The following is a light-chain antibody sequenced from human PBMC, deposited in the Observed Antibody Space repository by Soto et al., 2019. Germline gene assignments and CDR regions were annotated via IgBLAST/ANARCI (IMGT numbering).Light chain of an antibody. CDR3: AVWDDSLNGHV. J-gene: IGLJ1*01. V-gene: IGLV1-44*01. Sequence: QSVLTQPPSASGTPGQTVTIPCSGSSSNIGTSSVHWYKHLPGTAPKPLIYTNDQRPSGVPDRFSGSKSGTSASLTISGLQSEDEADYYCAVWDDSLNGHVFGAGTKVTVL. CDR1: SSNIGTSS. CDR2: TND.